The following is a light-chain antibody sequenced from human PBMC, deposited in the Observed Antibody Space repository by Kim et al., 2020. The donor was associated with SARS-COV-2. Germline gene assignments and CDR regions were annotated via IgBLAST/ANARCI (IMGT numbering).Light chain of an antibody. CDR1: SLRSYY. J-gene: IGLJ2*01. V-gene: IGLV3-19*01. CDR2: GKS. CDR3: NSRDNNDYVL. Sequence: SSELTQDPAVSVALGQTVRITCQGDSLRSYYTTWYQQKPGQAPIVVVYGKSNRPSGIPDRFSGSSSGNTASLTITGTQAGDEADYYCNSRDNNDYVLFGG.